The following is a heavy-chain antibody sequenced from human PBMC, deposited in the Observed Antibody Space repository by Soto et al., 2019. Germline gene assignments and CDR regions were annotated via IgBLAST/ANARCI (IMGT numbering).Heavy chain of an antibody. Sequence: GGSLRLSCASSGFTFSSYGMHWVRQAPGKGLEWVAVIWYDGSNKYYADSVKGRFTISRDNSKNTLYLQMNSLRAEDTAVYYCARDPLYYDFWSGYLYLYYYYGMDVWGQGTTVTVSS. CDR2: IWYDGSNK. J-gene: IGHJ6*02. CDR3: ARDPLYYDFWSGYLYLYYYYGMDV. V-gene: IGHV3-33*01. CDR1: GFTFSSYG. D-gene: IGHD3-3*01.